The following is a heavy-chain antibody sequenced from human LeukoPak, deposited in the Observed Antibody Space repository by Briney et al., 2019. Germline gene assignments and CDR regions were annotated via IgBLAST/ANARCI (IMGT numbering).Heavy chain of an antibody. V-gene: IGHV4-59*01. CDR2: IYYSGTT. D-gene: IGHD6-19*01. J-gene: IGHJ4*02. Sequence: SETLSLTCTVSGGSISSYYWSWIRQPPGKGLEWIGYIYYSGTTTYNPSLRSRVTISVDTSKNQFSLKLSSVTAADTAVYYCARKTVVPGTENFDYWGQGTLVTVSS. CDR1: GGSISSYY. CDR3: ARKTVVPGTENFDY.